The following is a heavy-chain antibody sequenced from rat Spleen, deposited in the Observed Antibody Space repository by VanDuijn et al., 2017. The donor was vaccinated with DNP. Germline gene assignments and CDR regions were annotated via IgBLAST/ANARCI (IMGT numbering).Heavy chain of an antibody. J-gene: IGHJ2*01. Sequence: EVQVVESGGGLVQPGKSLKLSCAASGFSFSNHGMAWVRQAPTKGLEWVAYIAYDGGITYYGDSVKGRFTISRDNAKNTLYLQMNSLRSEDMATYYCARWYSSGFCFDYWGQGVMVTVSS. D-gene: IGHD4-3*01. CDR1: GFSFSNHG. V-gene: IGHV5S13*01. CDR2: IAYDGGIT. CDR3: ARWYSSGFCFDY.